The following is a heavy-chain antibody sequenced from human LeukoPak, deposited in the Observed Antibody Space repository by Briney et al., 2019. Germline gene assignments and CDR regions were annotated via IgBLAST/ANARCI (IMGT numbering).Heavy chain of an antibody. D-gene: IGHD6-19*01. J-gene: IGHJ5*02. CDR2: MYHSGST. CDR3: ARVFPMRPRVIAVAGTNWFDP. Sequence: PSETLSLTCTVSGYSISSGYYWGWIRQPPGKGLEWIGSMYHSGSTYYNPSLKSRVTISVDTSKNQFSLKLSSVTAADTAVYYCARVFPMRPRVIAVAGTNWFDPWGQGTLVTVSS. CDR1: GYSISSGYY. V-gene: IGHV4-38-2*02.